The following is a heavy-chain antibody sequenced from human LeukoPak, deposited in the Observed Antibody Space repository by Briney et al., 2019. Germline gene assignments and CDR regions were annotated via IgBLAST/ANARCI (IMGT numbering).Heavy chain of an antibody. CDR1: GGSISSSSYY. CDR3: ASQYSSGWYYFDY. V-gene: IGHV4-39*07. CDR2: IYYSGST. D-gene: IGHD6-19*01. Sequence: SETLSLTCTVSGGSISSSSYYWGWIRQPPGKGLEWIGSIYYSGSTYYNPSLKSRVTISVDRSKNQFSLKLSSVTAADTAVYYCASQYSSGWYYFDYWGQGTLVTVSS. J-gene: IGHJ4*02.